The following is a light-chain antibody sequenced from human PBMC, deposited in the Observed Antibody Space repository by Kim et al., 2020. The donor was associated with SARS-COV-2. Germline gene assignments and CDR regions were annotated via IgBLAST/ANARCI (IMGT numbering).Light chain of an antibody. Sequence: ASAGDRVTITCRASQDISNSLAWYQQKPGKAPELLIYDAFTLQSGVSPRFSGSRSGTDFTLTISSLQSEDFATYYCQQHYIYPLSFGGGTKVDIK. J-gene: IGKJ4*01. V-gene: IGKV1-8*01. CDR2: DAF. CDR3: QQHYIYPLS. CDR1: QDISNS.